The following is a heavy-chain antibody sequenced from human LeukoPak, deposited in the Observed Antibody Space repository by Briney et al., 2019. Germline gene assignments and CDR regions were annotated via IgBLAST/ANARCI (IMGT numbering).Heavy chain of an antibody. CDR1: GGSFSGYY. D-gene: IGHD3-16*02. CDR3: ARAGVDYVWGSYRPFDP. CDR2: INHSGST. Sequence: SETLSLTCAVYGGSFSGYYWSWIRQPPGKGLEWIGEINHSGSTNYNPSLKSRVTISVDTSKNQFSLKLSSVTAADTAVYYCARAGVDYVWGSYRPFDPWGQGTLVTVSS. J-gene: IGHJ5*02. V-gene: IGHV4-34*01.